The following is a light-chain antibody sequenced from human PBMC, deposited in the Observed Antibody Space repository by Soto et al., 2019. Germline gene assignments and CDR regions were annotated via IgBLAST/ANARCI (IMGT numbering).Light chain of an antibody. Sequence: EIFLTQSPDTLSLSPGERDTLSCRASQSVTNYLAWYQQRPGQAPRLLIYDASNRATGVPARFSGSGSGTDFTLTIRDLEPEAFGLYYCQQRLNWPPGVGQGTKGEIK. CDR1: QSVTNY. J-gene: IGKJ1*01. CDR3: QQRLNWPPG. CDR2: DAS. V-gene: IGKV3-11*01.